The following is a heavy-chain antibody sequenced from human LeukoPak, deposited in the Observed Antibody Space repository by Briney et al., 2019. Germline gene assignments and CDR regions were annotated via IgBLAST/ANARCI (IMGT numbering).Heavy chain of an antibody. D-gene: IGHD3-22*01. CDR3: AREQGYYSVPGY. Sequence: GGSLRLSCAASGFTFGRYWMHWVRQAPGKGPVWVSRIRSDGSSTDYADSVKGRFTISRDNAKNTLYLQMNSLRAEDTAVYYCAREQGYYSVPGYWGQGTQVTVSS. V-gene: IGHV3-74*01. CDR1: GFTFGRYW. CDR2: IRSDGSST. J-gene: IGHJ4*02.